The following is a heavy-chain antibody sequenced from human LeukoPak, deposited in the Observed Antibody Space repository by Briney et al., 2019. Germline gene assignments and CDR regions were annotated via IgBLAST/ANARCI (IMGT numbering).Heavy chain of an antibody. D-gene: IGHD3-10*01. V-gene: IGHV3-23*01. Sequence: GGSLRLSCAASGFTFSSYAMSWDRQAPGKGLEWVSAMSGSGGSTYYADSVKGRFTISRDNSKNTLYLQMNSLRAEDTAVYYCAKDYYGSGSYDGGGQGTLVTVSS. CDR1: GFTFSSYA. CDR3: AKDYYGSGSYDG. J-gene: IGHJ4*02. CDR2: MSGSGGST.